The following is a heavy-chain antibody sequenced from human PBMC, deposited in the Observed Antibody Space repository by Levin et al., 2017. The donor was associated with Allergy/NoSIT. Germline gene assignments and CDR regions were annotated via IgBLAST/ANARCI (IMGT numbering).Heavy chain of an antibody. CDR3: ARDEYSSSGKLNWFDP. V-gene: IGHV1-69*01. D-gene: IGHD6-6*01. CDR1: GGTFSSYA. CDR2: IIPIFGTA. Sequence: KISCKASGGTFSSYAISWVRQAPGQGLEWMGGIIPIFGTANYAQKFQGRVTITADESTSTAYMELSSLRSEDTAVYYCARDEYSSSGKLNWFDPWGQGTLVTVSS. J-gene: IGHJ5*02.